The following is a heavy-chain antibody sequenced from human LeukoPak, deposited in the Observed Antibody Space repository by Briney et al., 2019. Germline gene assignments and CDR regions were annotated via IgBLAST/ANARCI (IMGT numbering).Heavy chain of an antibody. J-gene: IGHJ5*02. Sequence: GALVKVSCKASGYTFTGYYMHWVRQAPGQGLEWMGWINPNSGGTNYAQKFQGRVTMTRDTPISTAYMELSRLRSDDTAVYYCAREVRGVGATSNWFDPWGQGTLVTVSS. CDR3: AREVRGVGATSNWFDP. CDR2: INPNSGGT. D-gene: IGHD1-26*01. V-gene: IGHV1-2*02. CDR1: GYTFTGYY.